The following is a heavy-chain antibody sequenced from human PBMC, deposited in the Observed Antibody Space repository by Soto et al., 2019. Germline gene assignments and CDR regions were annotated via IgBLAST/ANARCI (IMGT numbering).Heavy chain of an antibody. D-gene: IGHD4-17*01. CDR3: ARVFSGDKMHYYYYYGMDV. CDR2: IYYSGST. CDR1: GGSISSSSYY. V-gene: IGHV4-39*07. Sequence: PSETLSLTCTVSGGSISSSSYYWGWIRQPPGKGLEWIGNIYYSGSTYYNPSLKSRVTISVDTSKNQFSLKLSSVTAADTAVYYCARVFSGDKMHYYYYYGMDVWGQGTTVTVSS. J-gene: IGHJ6*02.